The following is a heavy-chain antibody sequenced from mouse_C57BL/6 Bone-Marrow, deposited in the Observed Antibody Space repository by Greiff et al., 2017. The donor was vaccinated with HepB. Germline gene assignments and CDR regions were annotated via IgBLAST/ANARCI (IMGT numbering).Heavy chain of an antibody. CDR2: IWSGGST. J-gene: IGHJ1*03. CDR3: ARNFPDYYGSSYWYFDV. CDR1: GFSLTSYG. D-gene: IGHD1-1*01. Sequence: QVQLQQSGPGLVQPSQSLSITCTVSGFSLTSYGVHWVRQSPGKGLEWLGVIWSGGSTDYNAAFISRLSISKDNSKSQVFFKMNSLQADDTAIYYCARNFPDYYGSSYWYFDVWGTGTTVTVSS. V-gene: IGHV2-2*01.